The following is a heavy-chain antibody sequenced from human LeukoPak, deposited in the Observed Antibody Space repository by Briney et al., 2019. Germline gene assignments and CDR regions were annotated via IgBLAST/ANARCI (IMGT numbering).Heavy chain of an antibody. Sequence: GGSLRLPCAASGFTFSSYSMNWVRQAPGKGLEWVSSITSSNNYIYYGDSVKGRFTISRDDAKNSLFLQMNSLRAEDTATYYCARGEFGDYYYFYMDVWGKGTTVTVSS. CDR1: GFTFSSYS. CDR3: ARGEFGDYYYFYMDV. CDR2: ITSSNNYI. V-gene: IGHV3-21*01. J-gene: IGHJ6*03. D-gene: IGHD2/OR15-2a*01.